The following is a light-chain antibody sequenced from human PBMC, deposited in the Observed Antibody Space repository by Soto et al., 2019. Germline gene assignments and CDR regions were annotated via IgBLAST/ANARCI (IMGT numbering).Light chain of an antibody. CDR3: LQHDSYPLT. CDR1: QGIRKD. J-gene: IGKJ4*01. V-gene: IGKV1-17*01. Sequence: DIQMTQSPSSLSASVGDRVTITCRASQGIRKDLGWYQQKPGKAPKRLNYAASSLQSGVPSRFSGSGSGTEFTLTISSLQPEDFATYYCLQHDSYPLTFGGGTKVEIK. CDR2: AAS.